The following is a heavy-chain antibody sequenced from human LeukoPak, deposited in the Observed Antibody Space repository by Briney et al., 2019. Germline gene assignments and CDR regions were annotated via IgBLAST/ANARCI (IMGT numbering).Heavy chain of an antibody. CDR3: AIRGGIPLGAFDI. D-gene: IGHD1-26*01. Sequence: PSETLSLTCAVSGASISNYDWGWIRQPPGKGLEWIGYIYHSGSTNYNPSLKSRVTLSVDTSKNQFSLKLSSVTAADTAVYYCAIRGGIPLGAFDIWAQGAMVTVSS. V-gene: IGHV4-59*01. J-gene: IGHJ3*02. CDR2: IYHSGST. CDR1: GASISNYD.